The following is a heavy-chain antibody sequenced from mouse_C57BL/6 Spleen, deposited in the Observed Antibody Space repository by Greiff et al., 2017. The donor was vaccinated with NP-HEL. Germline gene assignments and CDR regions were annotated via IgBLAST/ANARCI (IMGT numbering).Heavy chain of an antibody. V-gene: IGHV3-6*01. CDR3: APYYGSSPFAY. D-gene: IGHD1-1*01. CDR1: GYSITSGYY. Sequence: EVKLVESGPGLVKPSQSLSLTCSVTGYSITSGYYWNWIRQFPGNKLEWMGYISYDGSNNYNPSLKNRISITRDTSKNQFFLKLNSVTTEDTATYYCAPYYGSSPFAYWGQGTLVTVSA. J-gene: IGHJ3*01. CDR2: ISYDGSN.